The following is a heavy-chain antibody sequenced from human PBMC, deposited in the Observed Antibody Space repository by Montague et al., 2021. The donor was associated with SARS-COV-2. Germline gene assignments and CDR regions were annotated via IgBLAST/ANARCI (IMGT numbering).Heavy chain of an antibody. D-gene: IGHD2-2*02. CDR1: GGSFSGYY. CDR3: ASLTLGYCSSTSCYSGWFDP. Sequence: SETLSLTCAVYGGSFSGYYWSWIRQPPGKGLEWIGEINHSGSTNYNPSLKSRVTISVDTSKNQFSLKLSSGTAAATAVYYCASLTLGYCSSTSCYSGWFDPWGQGTLVTVSS. CDR2: INHSGST. V-gene: IGHV4-34*01. J-gene: IGHJ5*02.